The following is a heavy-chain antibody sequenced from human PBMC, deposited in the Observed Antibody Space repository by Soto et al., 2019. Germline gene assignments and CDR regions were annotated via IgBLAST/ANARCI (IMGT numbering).Heavy chain of an antibody. Sequence: SETLSLTCAVSGGSISSSNWWSWVRQPPGKGLEWIGEIYHSGSTNYHPSLKSRVTISVDKSKNQFSLKLRSVTAADTAVYYCARDPYYYGSGSSHYYGMDVWGQGATVTFSS. D-gene: IGHD3-10*01. CDR3: ARDPYYYGSGSSHYYGMDV. CDR1: GGSISSSNW. CDR2: IYHSGST. J-gene: IGHJ6*02. V-gene: IGHV4-4*02.